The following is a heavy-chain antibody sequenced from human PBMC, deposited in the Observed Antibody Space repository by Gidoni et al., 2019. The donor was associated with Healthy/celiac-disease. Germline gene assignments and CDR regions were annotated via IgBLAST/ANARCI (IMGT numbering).Heavy chain of an antibody. J-gene: IGHJ4*02. CDR2: VWYDGGNK. D-gene: IGHD3-22*01. V-gene: IGHV3-33*01. Sequence: QVPLVESGGGVVQPGRSLILPCAASGLTFSSCGMHWVRQAPGKGLGRVAVVWYDGGNKYYADSEKGRFTITRDNSKNTLYLQMNSLRAEDTAVYYCARDRRNYDDSSGSDYWGQGTLVTGSS. CDR1: GLTFSSCG. CDR3: ARDRRNYDDSSGSDY.